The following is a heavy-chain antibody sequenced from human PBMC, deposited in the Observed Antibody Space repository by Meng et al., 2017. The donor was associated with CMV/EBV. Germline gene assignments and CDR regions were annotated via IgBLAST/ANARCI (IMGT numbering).Heavy chain of an antibody. CDR2: IYYSGST. V-gene: IGHV4-30-4*08. J-gene: IGHJ5*02. D-gene: IGHD3-22*01. Sequence: SETLSLTCTVSGGSISSSSYYWGWIRQPPGKGLEWIGYIYYSGSTYYNPSLKSRVTISVDTSKNQFSLKLSSVTAADTAVYYCARDGSSSGYWFDPWGQGTLVTVSS. CDR3: ARDGSSSGYWFDP. CDR1: GGSISSSSYY.